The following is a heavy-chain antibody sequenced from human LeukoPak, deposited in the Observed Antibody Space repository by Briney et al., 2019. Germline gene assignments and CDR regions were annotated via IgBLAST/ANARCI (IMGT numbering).Heavy chain of an antibody. CDR1: GFTFSSYW. CDR3: ARVSYYGGNYDYYGMDV. Sequence: GGSLRLSCAASGFTFSSYWMHWVRQAPGKGLVWVSRINNDGSSTSYADSVKGRLTISRDNAKNTLYLQMNSLRAEDTAVYYCARVSYYGGNYDYYGMDVWGQGTTVTVSS. D-gene: IGHD4-23*01. V-gene: IGHV3-74*01. J-gene: IGHJ6*02. CDR2: INNDGSST.